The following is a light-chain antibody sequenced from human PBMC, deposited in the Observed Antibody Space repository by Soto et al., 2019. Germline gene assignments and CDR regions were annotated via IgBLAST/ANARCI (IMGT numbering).Light chain of an antibody. CDR1: ETISRS. CDR2: AAS. J-gene: IGKJ5*01. CDR3: QQTHSVPLT. Sequence: DIQMTQSPSSLSASVGDRVTITCLASETISRSLNWFQQKPGKAPKLLIYAASVLQNEVPSRFSGSGSGTDFTLSITSLQFEDFATYYCQQTHSVPLTFGQGTRLEIK. V-gene: IGKV1-39*01.